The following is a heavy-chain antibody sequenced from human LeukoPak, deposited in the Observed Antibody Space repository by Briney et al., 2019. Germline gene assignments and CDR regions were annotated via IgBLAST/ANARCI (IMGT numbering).Heavy chain of an antibody. CDR1: GGSFSGYY. J-gene: IGHJ4*02. V-gene: IGHV4-34*01. Sequence: SETLSLTCAVYGGSFSGYYWSWVRQPPGKGLEWIGEINHSGSTNYNPSLKSRVTISVDTSKNQFSLKLSSVTAADTAVYYCARGKEGRYSSGWYDLWGQGTLVTVSS. CDR2: INHSGST. CDR3: ARGKEGRYSSGWYDL. D-gene: IGHD6-19*01.